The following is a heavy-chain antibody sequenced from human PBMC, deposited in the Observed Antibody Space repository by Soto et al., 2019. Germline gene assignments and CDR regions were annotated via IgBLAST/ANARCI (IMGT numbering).Heavy chain of an antibody. D-gene: IGHD6-19*01. V-gene: IGHV3-7*03. CDR1: RFTFSSYW. Sequence: PGGSLRLSCAASRFTFSSYWMSWVRQAPGKGLEWVANIKQDGSEKYYVDSVKGRFTISRDNAKNSLYLQMNSLRAEDTAVYYCARSSVALFDYWGQGTLVTVSS. CDR2: IKQDGSEK. CDR3: ARSSVALFDY. J-gene: IGHJ4*02.